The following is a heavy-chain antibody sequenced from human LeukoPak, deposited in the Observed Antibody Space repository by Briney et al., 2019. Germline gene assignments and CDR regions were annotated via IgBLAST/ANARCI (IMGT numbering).Heavy chain of an antibody. Sequence: GGSLRLSCAASGFTFSSYSINWVRQAPGQGLEWVSSISSSSSYIYYADSVKGRFTISRDNSKNTLYLQMNSLRAEDTAVYYCAKSGWLSVYFDYWGQGTLVTVSS. J-gene: IGHJ4*02. CDR2: ISSSSSYI. CDR3: AKSGWLSVYFDY. D-gene: IGHD3-9*01. CDR1: GFTFSSYS. V-gene: IGHV3-21*01.